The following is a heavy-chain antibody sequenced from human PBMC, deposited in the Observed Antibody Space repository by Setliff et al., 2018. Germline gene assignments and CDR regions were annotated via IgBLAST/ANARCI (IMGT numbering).Heavy chain of an antibody. J-gene: IGHJ4*02. V-gene: IGHV4-61*02. CDR1: GGSVGSGNFY. Sequence: PSETLSLTCTVSGGSVGSGNFYWSWIRQTAGKGLERIGLIQGSGSTNYNPSLQSRVTISIDTSKNQFSLKMTSVTAADTALYYCAGTPARGTTWLSPFDYWGQGTLVTVSS. CDR3: AGTPARGTTWLSPFDY. CDR2: IQGSGST. D-gene: IGHD5-12*01.